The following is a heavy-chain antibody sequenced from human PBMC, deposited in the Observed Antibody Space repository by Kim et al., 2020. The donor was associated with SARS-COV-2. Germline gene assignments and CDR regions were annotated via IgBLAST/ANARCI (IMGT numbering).Heavy chain of an antibody. D-gene: IGHD3-22*01. J-gene: IGHJ6*02. CDR3: ARDYYDSSGYSNYGMDV. V-gene: IGHV3-30*01. Sequence: VKGRFTIATDNSKNTLYLQMNSLRAEDTAVYYCARDYYDSSGYSNYGMDVWGQGTTVTVSS.